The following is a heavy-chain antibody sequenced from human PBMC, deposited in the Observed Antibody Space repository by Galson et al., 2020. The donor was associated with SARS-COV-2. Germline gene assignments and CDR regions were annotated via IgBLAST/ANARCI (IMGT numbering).Heavy chain of an antibody. Sequence: QLGESLKISCAVSGFTFSSYWMSWVHQAPGKGLEWVANIKQDESEKYYVDSVKGRFTISRDNAKNSLYLQMNSLRAEDTAVYYCARMGSSSSAYWGQGTLVTVSS. CDR1: GFTFSSYW. D-gene: IGHD6-6*01. CDR3: ARMGSSSSAY. V-gene: IGHV3-7*04. CDR2: IKQDESEK. J-gene: IGHJ4*02.